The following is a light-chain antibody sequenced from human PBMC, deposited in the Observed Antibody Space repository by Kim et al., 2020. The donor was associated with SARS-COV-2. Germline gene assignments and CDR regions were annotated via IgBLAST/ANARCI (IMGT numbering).Light chain of an antibody. V-gene: IGKV3-20*01. J-gene: IGKJ1*01. CDR1: QIVSSNC. CDR2: SAS. CDR3: QEYDYSPPWT. Sequence: PREGATLSCRASQIVSSNCLASYQQKPGQAPRLIMYSASRRATGIPDRFSGSGSGTDFTLTISRLEPEDFAVYYCQEYDYSPPWTFGQGTKVDFK.